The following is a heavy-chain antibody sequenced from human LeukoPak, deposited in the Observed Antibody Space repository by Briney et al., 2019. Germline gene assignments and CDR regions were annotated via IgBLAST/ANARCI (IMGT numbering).Heavy chain of an antibody. Sequence: ASVKVSCKASGYTFSDYYMHWVRQAPGQGLEWMGWVNPKNGGTNYAQKFQGRVIMTRDTSINTAYMELSRLTSDDTAVYYCARCSVVVPAAINWFDPWGQGTLVTVSS. CDR2: VNPKNGGT. CDR1: GYTFSDYY. V-gene: IGHV1-2*02. CDR3: ARCSVVVPAAINWFDP. J-gene: IGHJ5*02. D-gene: IGHD2-2*01.